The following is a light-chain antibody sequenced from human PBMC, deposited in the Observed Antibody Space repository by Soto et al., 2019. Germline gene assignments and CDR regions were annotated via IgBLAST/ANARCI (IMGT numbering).Light chain of an antibody. J-gene: IGKJ3*01. CDR1: QSISSY. Sequence: DIQMTQSPSSLSASVGDRVTITCRASQSISSYLNWYQQKPGKAPKLLIYAASSLQSGVPSRFSGSGSGTDFTLTISSLQPEDFATYYCQHSYSTPDPFTFGPGTKVDIK. CDR2: AAS. V-gene: IGKV1-39*01. CDR3: QHSYSTPDPFT.